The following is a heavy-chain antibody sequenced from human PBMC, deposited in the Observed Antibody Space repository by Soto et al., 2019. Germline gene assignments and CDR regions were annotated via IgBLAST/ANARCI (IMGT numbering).Heavy chain of an antibody. CDR2: ISYRGST. CDR3: ARATFDYGDYGSAAHLNLDN. D-gene: IGHD4-17*01. V-gene: IGHV4-30-4*01. J-gene: IGHJ4*02. Sequence: TLSLTCSVSGDSISGGDYYWSWVRQPPGKGLDWIGYISYRGSTSYNPSLESRLTISIDTSKNQFSLKVRSVTAADTAVYYCARATFDYGDYGSAAHLNLDNWGQGTLVTVSS. CDR1: GDSISGGDYY.